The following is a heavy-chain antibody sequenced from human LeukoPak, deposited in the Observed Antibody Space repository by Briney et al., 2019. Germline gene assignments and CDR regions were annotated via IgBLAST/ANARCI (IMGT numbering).Heavy chain of an antibody. D-gene: IGHD3-3*01. J-gene: IGHJ4*02. CDR1: GGSISGYY. CDR2: INHSGST. CDR3: ARGLDVITIFGVVITGHFDY. V-gene: IGHV4-34*01. Sequence: SETLSLTCTVSGGSISGYYWSWIRQPPGKGLEWIGEINHSGSTNYNPSLKSRVTISVDTSKNQFSLKLSSVTAADTAVYYCARGLDVITIFGVVITGHFDYWGQGTLVTVSS.